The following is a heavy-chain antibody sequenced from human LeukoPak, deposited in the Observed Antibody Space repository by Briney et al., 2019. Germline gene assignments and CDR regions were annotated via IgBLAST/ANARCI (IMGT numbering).Heavy chain of an antibody. CDR1: GGSISTYY. J-gene: IGHJ5*01. D-gene: IGHD2-15*01. V-gene: IGHV4-59*01. CDR2: IYYSGST. Sequence: PSETLSLTCTVSGGSISTYYWSWIRQPPGKGLEWIGYIYYSGSTNYNPSLKSRVTISLDTSKNQFSLNLSSVTAADTAVYYCARNGGVRPAFDCWGQGTLVTVSS. CDR3: ARNGGVRPAFDC.